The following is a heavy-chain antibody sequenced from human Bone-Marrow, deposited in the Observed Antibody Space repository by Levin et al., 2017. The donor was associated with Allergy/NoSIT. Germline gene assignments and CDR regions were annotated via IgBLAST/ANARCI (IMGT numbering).Heavy chain of an antibody. J-gene: IGHJ4*02. CDR3: AGYDTSAYHSPFDY. D-gene: IGHD3-22*01. V-gene: IGHV3-23*01. CDR1: GFIFRNYA. Sequence: RAGGSLRLSCAASGFIFRNYAMNWVRQAPGKGLEWVSQISGSGGNTHYADSMKGRFTISRDNSKNTLYLQMNSLRVEDTAVYYCAGYDTSAYHSPFDYWGQGTLVTVSS. CDR2: ISGSGGNT.